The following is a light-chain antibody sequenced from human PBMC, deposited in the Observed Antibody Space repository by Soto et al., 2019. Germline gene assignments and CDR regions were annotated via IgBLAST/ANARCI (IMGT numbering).Light chain of an antibody. CDR3: SSYTTTSTPVYV. CDR2: EVS. V-gene: IGLV2-14*01. J-gene: IGLJ1*01. Sequence: QSALTQPRSVSGSPGQSVTISCTGTSSDVGGYNYVSWYQQHPGKAPKLMIYEVSNRPSAISSRFSGSKSGNTASLTISGLQAEDEAAYYCSSYTTTSTPVYVFGTGTKLTVL. CDR1: SSDVGGYNY.